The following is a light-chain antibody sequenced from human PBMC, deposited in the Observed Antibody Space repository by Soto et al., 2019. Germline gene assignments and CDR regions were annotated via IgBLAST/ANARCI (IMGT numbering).Light chain of an antibody. CDR3: SSHAGSINVV. CDR1: SSDIGGYNF. CDR2: EVS. Sequence: QSVLTQPPSASGSPGQSVTISCTGTSSDIGGYNFVSWYQQHPGKVPKLMIYEVSKRPSGVPDRFSGSRSGNTASLTVSGLQAEDEADYYCSSHAGSINVVFGGGTKVTV. V-gene: IGLV2-8*01. J-gene: IGLJ2*01.